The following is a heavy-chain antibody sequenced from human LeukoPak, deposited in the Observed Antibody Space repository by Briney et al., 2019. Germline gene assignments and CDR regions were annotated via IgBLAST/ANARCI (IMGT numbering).Heavy chain of an antibody. J-gene: IGHJ4*02. Sequence: SETLSLTCTVSGGSISSYYWSWIRQPAGKGLEWIGRIYISETTIYNPSLRSRVTMSVDTSKNQFSLKLSSVTAADTAVYYCAREGRTGGYYGSGSYYNANDYWGQGTLVTVSS. V-gene: IGHV4-4*07. D-gene: IGHD3-10*01. CDR3: AREGRTGGYYGSGSYYNANDY. CDR1: GGSISSYY. CDR2: IYISETT.